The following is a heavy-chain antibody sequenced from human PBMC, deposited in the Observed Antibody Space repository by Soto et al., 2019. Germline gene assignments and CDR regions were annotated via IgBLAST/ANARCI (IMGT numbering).Heavy chain of an antibody. J-gene: IGHJ4*02. CDR1: GFSFSSCA. CDR2: TTYDGGSI. CDR3: AAELGNSGYDGHDY. D-gene: IGHD5-12*01. Sequence: QVQLVESGGGVVQPGRSLRLSCAASGFSFSSCAMHWVRQPPGKGLEWVAVTTYDGGSIYYADAVKGRFTISRDNSKNTLYLQMNSLRTEDTAVYYCAAELGNSGYDGHDYWGQGTLVTVSS. V-gene: IGHV3-30-3*01.